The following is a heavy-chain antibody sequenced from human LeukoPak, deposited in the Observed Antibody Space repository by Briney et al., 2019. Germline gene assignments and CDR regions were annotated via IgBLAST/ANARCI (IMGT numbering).Heavy chain of an antibody. CDR1: GGSISSYY. J-gene: IGHJ4*02. Sequence: SETLSLTCSVSGGSISSYYWSWIRQPPGKGLEWIGYIYYSGSTKYNPSLKSRVTISVDASKTQFSLKLNSVTAADPAVYYCARGSRELYYFDYWGQGTLVTVSS. CDR2: IYYSGST. V-gene: IGHV4-59*01. D-gene: IGHD1-7*01. CDR3: ARGSRELYYFDY.